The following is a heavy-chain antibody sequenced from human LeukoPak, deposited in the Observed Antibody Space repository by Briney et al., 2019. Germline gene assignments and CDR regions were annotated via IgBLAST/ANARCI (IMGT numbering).Heavy chain of an antibody. Sequence: GGSLRLSCAASGFIVNAYAMSWVRQAPGKGLAWVSLIYSDGVTQYADSVKGRFTISRDNSKNTLYLQMNSLRDEDTAVYFCARDRAEGKTWVEFDPWGQGTLVTVSS. CDR1: GFIVNAYA. V-gene: IGHV3-66*02. J-gene: IGHJ5*02. CDR3: ARDRAEGKTWVEFDP. CDR2: IYSDGVT.